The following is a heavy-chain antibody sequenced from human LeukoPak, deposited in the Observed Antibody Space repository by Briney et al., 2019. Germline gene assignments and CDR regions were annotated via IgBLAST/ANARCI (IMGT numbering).Heavy chain of an antibody. CDR1: GFTFRSYE. J-gene: IGHJ4*02. CDR3: ARGDYDVWSAPFDH. V-gene: IGHV3-48*03. CDR2: ISPSGSTI. Sequence: PGGSLRLSCGASGFTFRSYEMNWVRPAPGKGLEWLSYISPSGSTIYYADSVKGRFTISRDNAKNSLYLQMNGLRVEDTAFYYCARGDYDVWSAPFDHWGQGTLVSVSS. D-gene: IGHD3-3*01.